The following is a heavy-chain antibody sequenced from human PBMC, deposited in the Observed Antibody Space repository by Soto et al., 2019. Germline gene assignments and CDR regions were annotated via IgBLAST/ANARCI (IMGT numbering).Heavy chain of an antibody. J-gene: IGHJ5*02. Sequence: GGSLRLSCAASGFTFSTYWMHWVRQAPGKGLVWVANIKSDGSVTNYADSVKGRFTISRDNAKNTLYLQMTSLRVDDTAVYFCPRFSDVSWGQGTLVTVSS. CDR3: PRFSDVS. V-gene: IGHV3-74*01. CDR1: GFTFSTYW. CDR2: IKSDGSVT.